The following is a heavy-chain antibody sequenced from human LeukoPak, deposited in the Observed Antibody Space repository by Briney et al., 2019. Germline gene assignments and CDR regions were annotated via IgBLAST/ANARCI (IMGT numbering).Heavy chain of an antibody. Sequence: SETLSLTCTVSGGSISSYYWSWIRQPPGKGLEWIGYIYYSGSTNYNPSLKSRVTISVDTSKNQFSLKPSSVTAADTAVYYCARDRSPYFGMDVWGQGTTVTVSS. CDR3: ARDRSPYFGMDV. CDR2: IYYSGST. D-gene: IGHD2/OR15-2a*01. V-gene: IGHV4-59*01. J-gene: IGHJ6*02. CDR1: GGSISSYY.